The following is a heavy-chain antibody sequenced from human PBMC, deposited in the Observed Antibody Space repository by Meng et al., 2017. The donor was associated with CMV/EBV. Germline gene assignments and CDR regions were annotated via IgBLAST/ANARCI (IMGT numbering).Heavy chain of an antibody. CDR3: AKEWDYSPAYNWFDP. D-gene: IGHD4-11*01. CDR2: ISGSGGST. Sequence: GESLKISCAASGFTFSSYAMSWVRQAPGKGLEWVSAISGSGGSTYYADSVKGRFTISRDNSKNTLYLQMNSLRAEDTAVYYCAKEWDYSPAYNWFDPWGQGTLVTVSS. V-gene: IGHV3-23*01. CDR1: GFTFSSYA. J-gene: IGHJ5*02.